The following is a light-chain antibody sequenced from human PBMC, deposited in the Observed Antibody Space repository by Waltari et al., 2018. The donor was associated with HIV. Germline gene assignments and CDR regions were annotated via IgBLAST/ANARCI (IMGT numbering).Light chain of an antibody. J-gene: IGKJ1*01. CDR3: QQYNNWPPWT. V-gene: IGKV3-15*01. CDR1: QSVSSD. Sequence: EILMTQSPATLSVPPVERVTLPCRASQSVSSDLAWYRQKPGQAPRLLIYNASTRATGLPARFSGSGSGTEFTLTISSLQSEDFAFYYCQQYNNWPPWTFGQGTKVEIK. CDR2: NAS.